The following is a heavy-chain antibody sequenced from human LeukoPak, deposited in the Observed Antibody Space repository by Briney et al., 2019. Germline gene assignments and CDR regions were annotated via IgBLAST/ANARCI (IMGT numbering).Heavy chain of an antibody. CDR2: TYYRSKWYN. Sequence: SQTLSLTCAISGDSVSSNSAAWNWIRQSPSRGLEWLGRTYYRSKWYNGYAVSVKSRITINPDTSKNQFSLQLNSVTPEDTAVYYCAREVNNDSSGGRYYYYYMDVWGKGTTVTISS. V-gene: IGHV6-1*01. CDR3: AREVNNDSSGGRYYYYYMDV. D-gene: IGHD3-22*01. CDR1: GDSVSSNSAA. J-gene: IGHJ6*03.